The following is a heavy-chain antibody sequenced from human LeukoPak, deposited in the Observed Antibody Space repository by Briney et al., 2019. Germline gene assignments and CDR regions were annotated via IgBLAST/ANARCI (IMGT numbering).Heavy chain of an antibody. J-gene: IGHJ6*02. CDR3: AKDTGSSWSPPYYYGMDV. D-gene: IGHD6-13*01. CDR2: ISWNSGSI. Sequence: HAGGSLRLSCAASGFTFDDCAMHWVRQAPGKGLEWVSGISWNSGSIGYADSVKGRFTISRDNAKNSLYLQMNSLRAEDTALYYCAKDTGSSWSPPYYYGMDVWGQGTTVTVSS. V-gene: IGHV3-9*01. CDR1: GFTFDDCA.